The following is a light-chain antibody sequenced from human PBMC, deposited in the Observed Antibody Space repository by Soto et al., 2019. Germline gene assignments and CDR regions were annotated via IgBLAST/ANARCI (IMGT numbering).Light chain of an antibody. J-gene: IGLJ1*01. CDR1: SRDVGSYNL. CDR3: CSYAGSSTFYV. Sequence: QSVLTQTASVSGSPGQSITISCTGTSRDVGSYNLVSWYQQHPGEAPKLMIYEGSKRPSGVSNRFSGSKSGNTASLTISGLQAEDEADYYCCSYAGSSTFYVFGTGTKLTVL. CDR2: EGS. V-gene: IGLV2-23*01.